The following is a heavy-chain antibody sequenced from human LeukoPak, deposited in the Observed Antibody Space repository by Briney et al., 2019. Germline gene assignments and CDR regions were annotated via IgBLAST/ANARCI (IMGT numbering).Heavy chain of an antibody. D-gene: IGHD3-22*01. Sequence: GGSLRLSCAASGFTFSSYWMSWVRQAPGKGLEWVAVISYDGSNKYYADSVQGRFTISRDNSKNTLYLQMNSLRVEDTAVYYCARDRPPRGYCFDYWGQGTLITVSS. CDR2: ISYDGSNK. CDR3: ARDRPPRGYCFDY. CDR1: GFTFSSYW. V-gene: IGHV3-30*03. J-gene: IGHJ4*02.